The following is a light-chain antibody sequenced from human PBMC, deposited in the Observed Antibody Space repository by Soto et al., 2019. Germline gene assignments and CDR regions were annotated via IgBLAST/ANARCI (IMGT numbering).Light chain of an antibody. J-gene: IGKJ5*01. Sequence: DIQMTQSPSTLSASVGDRVTITCRASQSISSWLGWYQQKPGKAPKLMIYDASSLESGVPSRFSCSGSGTEFTLTICSLQPDDFATYYCQQYNSYLITFGQGTRLEIK. CDR2: DAS. V-gene: IGKV1-5*01. CDR1: QSISSW. CDR3: QQYNSYLIT.